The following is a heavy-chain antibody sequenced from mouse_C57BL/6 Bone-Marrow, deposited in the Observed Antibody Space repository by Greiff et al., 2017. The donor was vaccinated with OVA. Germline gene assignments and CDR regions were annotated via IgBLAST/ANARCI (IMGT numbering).Heavy chain of an antibody. J-gene: IGHJ2*01. CDR2: INPYNGGT. CDR3: ARVYYYGSYYFDY. CDR1: GYTFTDYY. D-gene: IGHD1-1*01. Sequence: EVHLVESGPVLVKPGASVKMSCKASGYTFTDYYMNWVKQSHGKSLEWIGVINPYNGGTSYNQKFKGKATLTVDKSSSTAYMELNSLTSEDSAVYYCARVYYYGSYYFDYWGQGTTLTVSS. V-gene: IGHV1-19*01.